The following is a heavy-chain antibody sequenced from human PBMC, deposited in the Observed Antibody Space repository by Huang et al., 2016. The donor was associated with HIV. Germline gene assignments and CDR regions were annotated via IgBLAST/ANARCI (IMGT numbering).Heavy chain of an antibody. Sequence: VQLVESGGGVVQPGRSLRLACADSGFSFSPYGLHWVRQAQGKGLEWVAVISYDGSNKYYAHSVKGRFTSSRDTSENKVYLQMNSLRHEDTAVYYCAKDGADEEWDIDYWGQGTLVTVSS. V-gene: IGHV3-30*18. CDR1: GFSFSPYG. CDR3: AKDGADEEWDIDY. J-gene: IGHJ4*02. CDR2: ISYDGSNK. D-gene: IGHD1-26*01.